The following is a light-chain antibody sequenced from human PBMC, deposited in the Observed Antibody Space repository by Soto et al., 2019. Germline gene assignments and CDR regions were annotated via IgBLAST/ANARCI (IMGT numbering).Light chain of an antibody. Sequence: QSVLTQPASVSGSPGQSITIPCTGTSGDVGGYNLVSWYQQHPGKAPKLMIYEVTERPSGVSNRFSGSKSGNTASLTISGPQPDDEADYYCCSYAGNSGVLGTGTKVTVL. V-gene: IGLV2-23*02. CDR2: EVT. J-gene: IGLJ1*01. CDR1: SGDVGGYNL. CDR3: CSYAGNSGV.